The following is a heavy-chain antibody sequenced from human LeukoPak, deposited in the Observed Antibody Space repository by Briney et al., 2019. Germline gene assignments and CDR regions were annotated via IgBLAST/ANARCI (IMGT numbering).Heavy chain of an antibody. D-gene: IGHD6-13*01. CDR2: IKSKTDGGTT. CDR1: GFTFSNAW. Sequence: PGGSLRLSCAASGFTFSNAWMSWVRQAPGKGLEWVVRIKSKTDGGTTDYAAPVKGRFTISRDDSKNTLYLQMNSLKTEDTAVYYCAGHLSSSHGDAFDIWGQGTMVTVSS. V-gene: IGHV3-15*01. CDR3: AGHLSSSHGDAFDI. J-gene: IGHJ3*02.